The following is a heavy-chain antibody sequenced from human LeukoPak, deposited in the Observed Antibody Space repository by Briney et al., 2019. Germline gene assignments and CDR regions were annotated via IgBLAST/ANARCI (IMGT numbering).Heavy chain of an antibody. CDR2: INHSGST. J-gene: IGHJ4*02. D-gene: IGHD3-9*01. CDR3: ARGPWLKGN. V-gene: IGHV4-34*01. Sequence: PETLSLTCAVYGGSFSGYYWSWIRQPPGKGLEWIGEINHSGSTNYNPSLKSRVTISVDTSKNQFSLKLSSVTAADTAVYYCARGPWLKGNWGQGTLVTVSS. CDR1: GGSFSGYY.